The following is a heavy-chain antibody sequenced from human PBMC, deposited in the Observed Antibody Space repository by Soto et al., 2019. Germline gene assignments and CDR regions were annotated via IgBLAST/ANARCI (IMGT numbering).Heavy chain of an antibody. CDR2: MNPNSGNT. CDR1: GYTFTSYD. D-gene: IGHD5-18*01. J-gene: IGHJ6*02. Sequence: ASVKVSCKASGYTFTSYDINWVRQATGQGLEWMGWMNPNSGNTGYAQKFQDRVTMTRNTSISTAYMELSSLRSEDTAVYYCARVGDTAMTTNYYGMDVWGQGTTVTVSS. V-gene: IGHV1-8*01. CDR3: ARVGDTAMTTNYYGMDV.